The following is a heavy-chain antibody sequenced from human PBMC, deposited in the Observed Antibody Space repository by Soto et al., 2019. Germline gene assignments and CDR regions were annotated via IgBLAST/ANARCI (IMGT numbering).Heavy chain of an antibody. CDR3: VAELRGYCGSTRCYQGDF. J-gene: IGHJ4*02. CDR2: MTASVDA. V-gene: IGHV3-23*01. CDR1: GFIFNNYA. D-gene: IGHD3-10*01. Sequence: GGSLRLSCTGSGFIFNNYAMTWVRQAPGKGLEWVSVMTASVDAIYAESVKGRFTISRDKSKNTVFLQLTSLRGDDTAIYDCVAELRGYCGSTRCYQGDFWGQGTRVTVSS.